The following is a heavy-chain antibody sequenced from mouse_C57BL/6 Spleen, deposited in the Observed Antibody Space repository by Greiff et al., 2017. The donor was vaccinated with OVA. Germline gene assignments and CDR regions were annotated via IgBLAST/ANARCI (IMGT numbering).Heavy chain of an antibody. J-gene: IGHJ2*01. CDR2: ISSGGSYT. CDR1: GFTFSSYG. CDR3: DRERGREEGYEDYSDY. Sequence: EVQRVESGGDLVKPGGSLKLSCAASGFTFSSYGMSWVRQTPDKRLEWVATISSGGSYTYYPDSVKGRFTISRDNAKNTLYLQMSSLKSEDTAMYICDRERGREEGYEDYSDYWGQGTTLTVSS. V-gene: IGHV5-6*01. D-gene: IGHD2-2*01.